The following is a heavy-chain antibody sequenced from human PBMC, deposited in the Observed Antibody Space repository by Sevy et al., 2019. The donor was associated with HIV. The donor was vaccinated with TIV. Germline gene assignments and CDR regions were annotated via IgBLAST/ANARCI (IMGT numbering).Heavy chain of an antibody. Sequence: GGSLRLSCAASGFTFDDYAMHWVRQAPGKGLEWVSGISWNSASIDYADSVKGRFTISRDNAKNSLYLQMKSLRADDTALYYCARDRDDGYCTNGVCFNFDNWGQGTQVTVSS. CDR1: GFTFDDYA. CDR2: ISWNSASI. CDR3: ARDRDDGYCTNGVCFNFDN. D-gene: IGHD2-8*01. J-gene: IGHJ4*01. V-gene: IGHV3-9*01.